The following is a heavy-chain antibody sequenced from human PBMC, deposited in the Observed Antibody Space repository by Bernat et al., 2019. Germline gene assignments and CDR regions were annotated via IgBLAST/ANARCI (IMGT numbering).Heavy chain of an antibody. V-gene: IGHV3-49*04. Sequence: EVQLLESGGGLGQPWQSLRLSCTASGSGFNFVDYAMSWVRHAPGKGLAWVGFIRSKAYGGTTEYAASVRGRFSISRDDSKSTAYLQMNSLKTEDTAVYYCTRAVSSGGYGVIEYWGQGTLVTVSS. CDR3: TRAVSSGGYGVIEY. D-gene: IGHD6-19*01. CDR1: GSGFNFVDYA. J-gene: IGHJ4*02. CDR2: IRSKAYGGTT.